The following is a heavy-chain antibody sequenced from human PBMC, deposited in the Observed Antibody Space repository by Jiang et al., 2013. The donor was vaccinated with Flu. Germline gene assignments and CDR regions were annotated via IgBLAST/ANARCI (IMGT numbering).Heavy chain of an antibody. V-gene: IGHV1-18*01. Sequence: SGAEVKKPGASVKVSCKASGYTFTSYGITWVRQAPGQGLEWMGWISGQNGITNYSQKLQGRVTMTTDTSTSTAYMELRSLRSDDTAVYYCARVTSGWFDPWGQGTLVTVSS. J-gene: IGHJ5*02. CDR1: GYTFTSYG. D-gene: IGHD3-10*01. CDR3: ARVTSGWFDP. CDR2: ISGQNGIT.